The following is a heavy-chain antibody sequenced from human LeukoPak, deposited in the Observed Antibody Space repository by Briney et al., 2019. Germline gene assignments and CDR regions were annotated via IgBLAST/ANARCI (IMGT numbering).Heavy chain of an antibody. Sequence: SVKVSCKASGGTFSSYAISWVRQAPGQGLEWMGGIIPIFDTANYAQKFQGRVTITADESTSTAYMELSSLRSEDTAVYYCARVERGGGYYFDYWGQGTLVTVSS. CDR3: ARVERGGGYYFDY. D-gene: IGHD5-12*01. CDR1: GGTFSSYA. V-gene: IGHV1-69*13. CDR2: IIPIFDTA. J-gene: IGHJ4*02.